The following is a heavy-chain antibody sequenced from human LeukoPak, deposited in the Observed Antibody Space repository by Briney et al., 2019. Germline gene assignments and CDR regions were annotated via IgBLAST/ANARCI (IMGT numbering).Heavy chain of an antibody. Sequence: TLSLTCTVSGGSISSGGYYWSWIRQHPGKGLEWIGYIYYSGSTYYNPSLKSRVTISVDTSKNQFSLKLSSVTAADTAVYYCARGACYYDSSAFDYWGQGTLVTVSS. J-gene: IGHJ4*02. CDR2: IYYSGST. CDR1: GGSISSGGYY. D-gene: IGHD3-22*01. CDR3: ARGACYYDSSAFDY. V-gene: IGHV4-31*03.